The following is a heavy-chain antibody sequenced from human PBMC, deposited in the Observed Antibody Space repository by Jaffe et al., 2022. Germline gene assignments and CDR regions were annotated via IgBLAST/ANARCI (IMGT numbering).Heavy chain of an antibody. Sequence: QVPLQGSGPGLVRPSETLSLTCSVSGGSINNYYWNWIRQPPGKGLEWIGSIYSTGTTTYNPSLESRVIISIDMSKNQFSLNLRSVTAADTAVYYCARDRVIYASGWTGFDPWGQGTLVTVSS. D-gene: IGHD6-25*01. CDR1: GGSINNYY. CDR2: IYSTGTT. V-gene: IGHV4-59*01. J-gene: IGHJ5*02. CDR3: ARDRVIYASGWTGFDP.